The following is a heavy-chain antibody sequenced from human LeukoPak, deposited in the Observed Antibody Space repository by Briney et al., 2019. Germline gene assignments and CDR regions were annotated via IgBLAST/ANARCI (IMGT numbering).Heavy chain of an antibody. D-gene: IGHD5-24*01. J-gene: IGHJ4*02. CDR2: MYYSGST. CDR1: GGSLSSYY. Sequence: SETLSLTCTGSGGSLSSYYWSWLRQPPGKGLEWIAYMYYSGSTNYNPSLKSRVTISVDTSKNQSSLKLSSVTAADTAVYYCARDDGYNFWYFDYWGQGTLVTVSS. CDR3: ARDDGYNFWYFDY. V-gene: IGHV4-59*01.